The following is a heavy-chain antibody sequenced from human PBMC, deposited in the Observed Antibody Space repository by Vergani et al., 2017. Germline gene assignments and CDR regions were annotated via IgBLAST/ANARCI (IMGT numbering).Heavy chain of an antibody. CDR2: IHVGISEI. CDR1: GYDFANYW. Sequence: EMRLEQSQEEAKKPGDSVKISCKGFGYDFANYWLTWVRQVPGKAPEWIGVIHVGISEIRYNPSFQGHVTISGDRYVSSTFLQWQSLRVSDTAMYYCARQDTVSGGSDAFEVWGQGTMITVSS. J-gene: IGHJ3*01. D-gene: IGHD3-16*01. V-gene: IGHV5-51*01. CDR3: ARQDTVSGGSDAFEV.